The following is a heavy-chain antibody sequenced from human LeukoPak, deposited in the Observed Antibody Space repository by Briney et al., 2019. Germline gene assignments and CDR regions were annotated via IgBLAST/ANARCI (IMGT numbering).Heavy chain of an antibody. D-gene: IGHD2-2*01. CDR1: GDSISRYY. CDR3: ASQMSGTSVSY. CDR2: INNSGGT. J-gene: IGHJ4*02. Sequence: SETLSLTCTVSGDSISRYYWSWIRQPPGKGLEWIGYINNSGGTSYNPSLKSRVTISLDTSKNQFSLKLNSVTTTDTAVYYCASQMSGTSVSYWGQGTLVTVS. V-gene: IGHV4-4*08.